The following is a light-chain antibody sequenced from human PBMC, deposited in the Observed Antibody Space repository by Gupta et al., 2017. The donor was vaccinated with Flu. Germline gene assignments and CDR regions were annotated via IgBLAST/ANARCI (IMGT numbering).Light chain of an antibody. V-gene: IGLV3-1*01. J-gene: IGLJ2*01. Sequence: SYELTQPPSVSVSPGQTASITCSGDKLGDKYACWYQQRPGQSPMLVIYQDTKRPSGIPERFSESNSGNTATLTISGTQTMDEADYYCEAWDSSTAGVVFGGGTKLTVL. CDR2: QDT. CDR1: KLGDKY. CDR3: EAWDSSTAGVV.